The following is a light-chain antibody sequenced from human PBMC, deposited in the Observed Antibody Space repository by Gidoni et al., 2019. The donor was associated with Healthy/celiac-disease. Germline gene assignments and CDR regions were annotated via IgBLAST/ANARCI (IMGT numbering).Light chain of an antibody. CDR2: EGS. Sequence: QSALTQPASESGSPGQSITISCTGTSSDVGSYNLVSWYQQHPGKAPKLMSYEGSKRPSGVSNRFSGSKSGNTASLTISGLQAEYEADYYCCSYAGSSTVVFGGGTKLTVL. CDR3: CSYAGSSTVV. V-gene: IGLV2-23*01. J-gene: IGLJ2*01. CDR1: SSDVGSYNL.